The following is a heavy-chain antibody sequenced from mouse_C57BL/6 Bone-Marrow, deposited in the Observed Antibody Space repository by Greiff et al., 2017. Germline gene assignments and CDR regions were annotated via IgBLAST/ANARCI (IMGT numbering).Heavy chain of an antibody. CDR3: TRSHYSNYVDY. J-gene: IGHJ2*01. CDR2: IDPETGGT. CDR1: GYTFTDYE. D-gene: IGHD2-5*01. V-gene: IGHV1-15*01. Sequence: VQLKESGAELVRPGASVTLSCKASGYTFTDYEMHWVKQTPVHGLEWIGAIDPETGGTAYNQKFKGKAILTADKSSSTAYMELRSLTSEDSAVYYCTRSHYSNYVDYWGQGTTLTVSS.